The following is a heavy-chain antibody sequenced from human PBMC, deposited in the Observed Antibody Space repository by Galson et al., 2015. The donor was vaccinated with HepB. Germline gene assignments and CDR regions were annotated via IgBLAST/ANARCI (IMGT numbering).Heavy chain of an antibody. J-gene: IGHJ2*01. CDR2: INGDGCVT. Sequence: SLRLSCAASGFTLSGYWMHWVRQAPGKGLVWVSRINGDGCVTNYADSVKGRFTISRDNAKLFLQMDSLRGEDTAVYYCGRRSSSSGRWYFDLWGRGTLVTVSS. V-gene: IGHV3-74*01. D-gene: IGHD6-6*01. CDR1: GFTLSGYW. CDR3: GRRSSSSGRWYFDL.